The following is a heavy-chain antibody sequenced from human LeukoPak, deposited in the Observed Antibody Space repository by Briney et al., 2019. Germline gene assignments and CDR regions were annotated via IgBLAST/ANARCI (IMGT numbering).Heavy chain of an antibody. V-gene: IGHV4-34*01. CDR3: ARDAPWSRGSYRKPYAAFDI. CDR2: INHSGST. CDR1: GGSFSGYY. D-gene: IGHD3-16*02. J-gene: IGHJ3*02. Sequence: SETLSLTCAVYGGSFSGYYWSWIRQPPGKGLEWIGEINHSGSTNYNPSLKSRVTISVDTSKNQFSLKLSSVTAADTAVYYCARDAPWSRGSYRKPYAAFDIWGQGTMVTVSS.